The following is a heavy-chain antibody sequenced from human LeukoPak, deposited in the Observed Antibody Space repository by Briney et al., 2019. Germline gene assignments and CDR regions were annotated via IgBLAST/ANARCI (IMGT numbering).Heavy chain of an antibody. V-gene: IGHV3-33*01. CDR2: IWYDGGNE. J-gene: IGHJ6*02. CDR1: GFTFSNYG. Sequence: PGGSLRLSCAASGFTFSNYGIHWVRQAPGKGLEWVAFIWYDGGNEFYADSVKGRFTISRDDSKNTLYLRMNSLRAEDTAVYYCARDGSGMDVWGQGTTVTVSS. CDR3: ARDGSGMDV.